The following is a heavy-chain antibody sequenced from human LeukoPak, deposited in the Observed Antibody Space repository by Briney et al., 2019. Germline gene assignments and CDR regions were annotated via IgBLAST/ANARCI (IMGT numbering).Heavy chain of an antibody. CDR1: GFTFSSYS. D-gene: IGHD1-7*01. J-gene: IGHJ3*02. CDR3: ARFPRRYNWNFGAFDI. V-gene: IGHV3-21*01. CDR2: ISSSSSYI. Sequence: RGSLRLSCAASGFTFSSYSMNWVRPAPGKGLEWVSSISSSSSYIYYAASVKGPFTISRDNAKNSLYLQMNSLRAEDTAVYYCARFPRRYNWNFGAFDIWGQGTMVTVSS.